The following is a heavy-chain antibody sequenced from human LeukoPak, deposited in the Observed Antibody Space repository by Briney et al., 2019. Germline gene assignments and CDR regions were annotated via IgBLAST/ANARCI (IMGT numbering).Heavy chain of an antibody. CDR1: GFTFSSYE. CDR2: ISSSGSTI. J-gene: IGHJ4*02. Sequence: EGSLRLSCAASGFTFSSYEMNWVRQAPGKGLEWVSYISSSGSTIYYADSVKGRFTISRDNAKNSLYLQMNSLRAEDTAVYYCARDRGSGFGYWGQGTLVTVSS. V-gene: IGHV3-48*03. D-gene: IGHD2-15*01. CDR3: ARDRGSGFGY.